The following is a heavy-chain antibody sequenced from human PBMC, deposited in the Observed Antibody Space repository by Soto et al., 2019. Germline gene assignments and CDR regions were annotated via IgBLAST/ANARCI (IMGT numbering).Heavy chain of an antibody. CDR1: GFTFSSYS. CDR2: ISSSSSYI. CDR3: ARVPFITYYYDRSGLG. D-gene: IGHD3-22*01. Sequence: GGSLRLSCAASGFTFSSYSMNWVRQAPGKGLEWVSSISSSSSYIYYADSVKGRFTISRDNAKNSLYLQMNSLRAEDTAVYYCARVPFITYYYDRSGLGWGQGTLVAVSS. J-gene: IGHJ4*02. V-gene: IGHV3-21*01.